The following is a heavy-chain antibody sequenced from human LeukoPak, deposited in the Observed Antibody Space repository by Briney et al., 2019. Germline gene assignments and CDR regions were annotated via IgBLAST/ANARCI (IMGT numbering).Heavy chain of an antibody. CDR1: GFTFSSYS. V-gene: IGHV3-21*01. Sequence: KPGGSLRLSCAASGFTFSSYSMNWVRQAPGKGREWVSSISSSSSYIYYADSVKGRFTISRDNAKNSLYLQMNSLRAEDTAVYYCARDKIVGATYFDCWGQGTLVTVSS. CDR3: ARDKIVGATYFDC. J-gene: IGHJ4*02. CDR2: ISSSSSYI. D-gene: IGHD1-26*01.